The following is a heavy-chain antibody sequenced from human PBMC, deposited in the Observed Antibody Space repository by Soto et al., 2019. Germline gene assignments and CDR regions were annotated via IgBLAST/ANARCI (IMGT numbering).Heavy chain of an antibody. Sequence: NPSETLSLTCAVYGGSFSGYYWSWIRQPPGKGLEWIGEINHSGSTNYNPSLKSRVTISVDTSKNQFSLKLSSVTAADTAVYYCARRQIVLMVYAPLSEGMDVWDQGTTVTVSS. V-gene: IGHV4-34*01. D-gene: IGHD2-8*01. CDR1: GGSFSGYY. J-gene: IGHJ6*02. CDR2: INHSGST. CDR3: ARRQIVLMVYAPLSEGMDV.